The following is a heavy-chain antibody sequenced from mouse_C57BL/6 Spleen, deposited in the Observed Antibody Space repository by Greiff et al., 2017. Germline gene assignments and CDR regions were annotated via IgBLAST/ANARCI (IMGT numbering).Heavy chain of an antibody. CDR1: GYTFTSYW. V-gene: IGHV1-69*01. CDR2: IDPSDSYT. J-gene: IGHJ3*01. CDR3: ARWGERFAY. Sequence: QVQLQQPGAELVMPGASVKLSCKASGYTFTSYWMHWVKQRPGQGLEWIGEIDPSDSYTNYNQKFKGKSTLTVDKSSSTAYKQLSSLTSEDSAVYYCARWGERFAYGGQGTLVTVSA.